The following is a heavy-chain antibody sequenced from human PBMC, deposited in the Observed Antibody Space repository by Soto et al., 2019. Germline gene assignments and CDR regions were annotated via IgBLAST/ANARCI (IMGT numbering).Heavy chain of an antibody. CDR3: ARLSNHERIQLWSAFDY. CDR2: IYPGDSDT. Sequence: PGESLKISCKGSGYSFTSYWIGWVRQMPGEGLEWMGIIYPGDSDTRYSPSFQGQVTISADKSISTAYLQWSSLKASDTAMYYCARLSNHERIQLWSAFDYWGQGTQVTVSS. CDR1: GYSFTSYW. J-gene: IGHJ4*02. V-gene: IGHV5-51*01. D-gene: IGHD5-18*01.